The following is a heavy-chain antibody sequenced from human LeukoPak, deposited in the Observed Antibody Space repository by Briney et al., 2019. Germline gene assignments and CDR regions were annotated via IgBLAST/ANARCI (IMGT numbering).Heavy chain of an antibody. CDR2: ISAYNGNT. J-gene: IGHJ4*02. Sequence: ASVKVSCKASGYTFTSYGISWVRRAPGQGLEWMGWISAYNGNTNYAQKLQGRVTMTTDTSTNTAYMELRSLRSDDTAVYYCARDLGWVQPIMITFGGVIAPPDYWGQGTLVTVSS. D-gene: IGHD3-16*02. CDR1: GYTFTSYG. CDR3: ARDLGWVQPIMITFGGVIAPPDY. V-gene: IGHV1-18*01.